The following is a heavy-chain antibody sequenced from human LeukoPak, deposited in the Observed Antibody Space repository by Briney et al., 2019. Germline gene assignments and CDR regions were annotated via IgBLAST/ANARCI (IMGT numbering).Heavy chain of an antibody. Sequence: GGSLRLSCAASGFTFSSYGMHWVRQAPGKGLEWVAVISYDGSNKYYADSVKGRFTISRDNSKNTLYLQMNSLRAEDTAVYYCARGGPSRSWPGFYWGQGTLVTVSS. CDR1: GFTFSSYG. CDR2: ISYDGSNK. D-gene: IGHD2-15*01. V-gene: IGHV3-30*03. CDR3: ARGGPSRSWPGFY. J-gene: IGHJ4*02.